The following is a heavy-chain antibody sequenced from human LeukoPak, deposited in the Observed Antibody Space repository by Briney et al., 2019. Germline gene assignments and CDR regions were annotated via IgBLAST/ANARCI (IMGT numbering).Heavy chain of an antibody. Sequence: KPSETLSLTCTVSGGSISSYYWSWIRQPPGKGLEWIGYIYYSGSTNYNPSLKSRVTISVDTSKNQFSLKLSSVTAADTAVYYCARDGRLLWFGSPRGGPWFDPWGQGTLVTVSS. CDR1: GGSISSYY. V-gene: IGHV4-59*01. CDR3: ARDGRLLWFGSPRGGPWFDP. D-gene: IGHD3-10*01. CDR2: IYYSGST. J-gene: IGHJ5*02.